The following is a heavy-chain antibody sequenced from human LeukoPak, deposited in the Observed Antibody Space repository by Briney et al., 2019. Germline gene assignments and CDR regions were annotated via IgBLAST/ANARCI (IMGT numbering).Heavy chain of an antibody. J-gene: IGHJ4*02. CDR3: ARDLESGYYFDY. CDR2: INWNGGST. Sequence: GSLRLSCAASGFTFDDYGMSWVRQAPGKGLEWVSGINWNGGSTGYADSVKGRFTISRDNAKNSLYLQMNSLRAEDTALYYCARDLESGYYFDYWGQGTLVTVSS. V-gene: IGHV3-20*04. D-gene: IGHD3-3*01. CDR1: GFTFDDYG.